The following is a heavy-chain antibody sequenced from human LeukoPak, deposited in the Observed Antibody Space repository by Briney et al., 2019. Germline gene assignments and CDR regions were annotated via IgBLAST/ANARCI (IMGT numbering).Heavy chain of an antibody. CDR1: GFTFTSYA. CDR2: ISNSGSST. CDR3: AKDPVEQQLVRDFDY. J-gene: IGHJ4*02. D-gene: IGHD6-13*01. Sequence: PGGSLRLSCAASGFTFTSYAMTWVRQAPGKGLEWVSGISNSGSSTYYADSVKGRFTISRDNSRNTLYLQMSSLRAEDTAVYYCAKDPVEQQLVRDFDYWGQGTLVTVSS. V-gene: IGHV3-23*01.